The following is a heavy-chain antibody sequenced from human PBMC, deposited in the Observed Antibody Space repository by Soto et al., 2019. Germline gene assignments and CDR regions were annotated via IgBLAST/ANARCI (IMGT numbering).Heavy chain of an antibody. Sequence: ASVKVSCKASGYTFTGYYMHWVRQAPGQGLEWMGWINPNSGGTNYAQKFQGRVTMTRDASISTAYMELSRLRSDDTAVYYCARDRAYYGSGSDDYYYYYGMDVWGQGTTVTVSS. CDR1: GYTFTGYY. D-gene: IGHD3-10*01. J-gene: IGHJ6*02. CDR2: INPNSGGT. V-gene: IGHV1-2*02. CDR3: ARDRAYYGSGSDDYYYYYGMDV.